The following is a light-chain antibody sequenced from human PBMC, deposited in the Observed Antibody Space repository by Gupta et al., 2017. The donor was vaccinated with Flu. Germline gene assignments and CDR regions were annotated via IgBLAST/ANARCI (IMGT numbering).Light chain of an antibody. CDR1: QTLINNY. CDR3: QQCVRSPLT. J-gene: IGKJ4*01. CDR2: VAS. Sequence: EIVLTQSPGTLSLSPGERATLSCRASQTLINNYLAWYQQKPGQAPRLLISVASTRATGIPDRFSGSGSGTDFTLTISRLEPEDFAVYYCQQCVRSPLTFGGGTKVEIK. V-gene: IGKV3-20*01.